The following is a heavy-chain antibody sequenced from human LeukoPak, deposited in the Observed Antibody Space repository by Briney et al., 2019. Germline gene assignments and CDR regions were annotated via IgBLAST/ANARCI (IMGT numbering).Heavy chain of an antibody. CDR3: ARAPRLGELSGTNWFDP. V-gene: IGHV3-11*01. J-gene: IGHJ5*02. Sequence: PGGSLRLSCAASGFTFSDYYMSWIRQAPGKGLEWVSYISSSGSTIYYADSVKGRFTISRDNAKNSLYLQMNSLRAEDTAVYYCARAPRLGELSGTNWFDPWGQGTLVTVSS. CDR2: ISSSGSTI. D-gene: IGHD3-10*01. CDR1: GFTFSDYY.